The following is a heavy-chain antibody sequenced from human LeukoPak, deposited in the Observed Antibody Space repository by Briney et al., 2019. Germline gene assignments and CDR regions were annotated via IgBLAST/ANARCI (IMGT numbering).Heavy chain of an antibody. Sequence: GGSLRLSCVASGFTLSTYYMNWVRQAPGKGLEWVSVIYSGGSTYYADSVKGRFTISRDNAKNTLYLQMNSLRAEDTAVYYCARGPPGRFLEWLGTYYMDVWGKGTTVTVSS. D-gene: IGHD3-3*01. V-gene: IGHV3-53*01. CDR1: GFTLSTYY. CDR3: ARGPPGRFLEWLGTYYMDV. J-gene: IGHJ6*03. CDR2: IYSGGST.